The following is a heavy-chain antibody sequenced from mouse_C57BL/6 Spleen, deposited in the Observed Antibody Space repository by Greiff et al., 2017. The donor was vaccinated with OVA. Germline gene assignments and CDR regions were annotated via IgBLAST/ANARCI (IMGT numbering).Heavy chain of an antibody. Sequence: QVQLQQPGAELVRPGSSVKLSCKASGYSFTSYWMHWVKQRPIQGLEWIGNIDPSDSETHYNQKFKDKATLPVDKSSSTAYMQLSSLTSEDSAVYYGARSSLYGNYGAMDDWGQGTSVTVSS. CDR2: IDPSDSET. CDR3: ARSSLYGNYGAMDD. D-gene: IGHD2-1*01. J-gene: IGHJ4*01. V-gene: IGHV1-52*01. CDR1: GYSFTSYW.